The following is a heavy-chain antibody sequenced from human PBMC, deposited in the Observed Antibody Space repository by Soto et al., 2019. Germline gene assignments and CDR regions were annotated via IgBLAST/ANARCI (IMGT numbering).Heavy chain of an antibody. CDR3: ARLVSAAANDY. Sequence: GGSLRLSCAASGFTFSGSAMHWVRQAPGKGLEWVANIKQDETEKYYVDSVKGRFTISRDNAKNSLYLQMNSLRAEDTAVYYCARLVSAAANDYWGQGTLVTVSS. CDR1: GFTFSGSA. D-gene: IGHD1-26*01. J-gene: IGHJ4*02. V-gene: IGHV3-7*04. CDR2: IKQDETEK.